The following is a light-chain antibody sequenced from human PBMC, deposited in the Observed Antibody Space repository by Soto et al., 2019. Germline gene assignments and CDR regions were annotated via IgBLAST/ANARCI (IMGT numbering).Light chain of an antibody. V-gene: IGKV3-15*01. CDR3: QQYNNWPPLT. CDR2: GPS. CDR1: QSVSSN. J-gene: IGKJ4*01. Sequence: EIVMTQSPATLSVSPGERATLSCRASQSVSSNLAWYQQKPGQAPRLLIYGPSTRATGIPARFSGSGSGTEFTLTISSLQSEDFAVYYCQQYNNWPPLTFGGGTKVEMK.